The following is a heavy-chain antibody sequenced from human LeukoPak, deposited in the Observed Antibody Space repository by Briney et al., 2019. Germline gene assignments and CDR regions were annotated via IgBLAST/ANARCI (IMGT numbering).Heavy chain of an antibody. J-gene: IGHJ4*02. CDR1: GYTFTSYG. CDR3: AGSNYDYVWGSYRSPLIFDY. V-gene: IGHV1-18*01. CDR2: ISAYNGNT. D-gene: IGHD3-16*02. Sequence: ASVKVSCKASGYTFTSYGISWVRQAPGQGLEWMGWISAYNGNTNSAQKIQGRVTMTTDTSTSTAYMELRSLRSDDTAVYYCAGSNYDYVWGSYRSPLIFDYWGQGTLVTVSS.